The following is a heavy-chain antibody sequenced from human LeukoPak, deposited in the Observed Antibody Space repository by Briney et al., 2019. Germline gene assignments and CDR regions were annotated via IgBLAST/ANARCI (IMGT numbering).Heavy chain of an antibody. Sequence: GASVKVSYKVSGYTLTELSMHWVRQAPGKGLEWMGGFDPEDGETIYAQKFQGRVTMTEDTSTDTAYMELSSLRSEDTAVYYCASVPRGGIDAFDFWGKGTMVTVSS. V-gene: IGHV1-24*01. CDR2: FDPEDGET. CDR3: ASVPRGGIDAFDF. D-gene: IGHD4-23*01. CDR1: GYTLTELS. J-gene: IGHJ3*01.